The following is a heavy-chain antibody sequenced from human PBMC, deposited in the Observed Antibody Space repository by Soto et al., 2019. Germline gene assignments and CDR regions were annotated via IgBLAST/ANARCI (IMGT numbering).Heavy chain of an antibody. V-gene: IGHV4-4*07. CDR3: ARVYCSSTSCSYNLNYSREYYFDY. Sequence: SETLSLTCTVSGGSISSYYWSWIRQPAGKGLEWIGRIYTSGSTNYNPSLKSRVTMSVDTSKNQFSLKLSSVTAADTAVYYCARVYCSSTSCSYNLNYSREYYFDYWGQGTLVTVSS. CDR1: GGSISSYY. CDR2: IYTSGST. D-gene: IGHD2-2*01. J-gene: IGHJ4*02.